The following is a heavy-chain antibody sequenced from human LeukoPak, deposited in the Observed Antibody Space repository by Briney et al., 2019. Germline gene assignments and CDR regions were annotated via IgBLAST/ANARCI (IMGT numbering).Heavy chain of an antibody. V-gene: IGHV4-4*09. D-gene: IGHD6-19*01. CDR3: ARRFDTSGWVDS. CDR2: IYSSGAT. Sequence: SETLSLTCTISGGSISGYYWSWIRQPPGKALEWIGYIYSSGATNSNPSLKSRVTISVDSSKNQFSLKLTSVTAADTAVYYCARRFDTSGWVDSWGQGTLVTVSS. J-gene: IGHJ5*01. CDR1: GGSISGYY.